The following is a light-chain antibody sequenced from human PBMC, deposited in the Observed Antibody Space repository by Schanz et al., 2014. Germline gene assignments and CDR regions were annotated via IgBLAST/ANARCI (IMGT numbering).Light chain of an antibody. CDR1: QSVSSN. CDR3: QQYGRSLWT. J-gene: IGKJ1*01. V-gene: IGKV3D-11*03. Sequence: EIVLTQSPATLSLSPGERATLSCRASQSVSSNLAWYQQKPGQAPRLLIYGASTRATGFPARFSGSGAGTDFTLTISGLEPEDFAVYYCQQYGRSLWTFGQGTKVEIK. CDR2: GAS.